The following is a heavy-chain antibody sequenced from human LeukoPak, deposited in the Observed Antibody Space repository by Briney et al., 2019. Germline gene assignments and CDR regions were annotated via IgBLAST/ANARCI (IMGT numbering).Heavy chain of an antibody. CDR2: ISGSGGGT. CDR1: GFTFSTYD. Sequence: GGSLRLSCAASGFTFSTYDMNWVRQAPGKGLEWVSAISGSGGGTYYADSVKGRFTISRDNSKNTLYLQMNSLRAEDTAVYYCAKDSQLLYYYYYGMDVWGQGTTVTVSS. J-gene: IGHJ6*02. D-gene: IGHD2-2*01. V-gene: IGHV3-23*01. CDR3: AKDSQLLYYYYYGMDV.